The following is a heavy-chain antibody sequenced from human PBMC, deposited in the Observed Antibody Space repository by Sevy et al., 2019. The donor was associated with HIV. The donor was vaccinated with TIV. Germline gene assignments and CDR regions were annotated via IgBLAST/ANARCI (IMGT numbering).Heavy chain of an antibody. J-gene: IGHJ4*02. CDR3: ARDRRMQLSYYFDY. Sequence: GGSLRLSCAASGFTFSNYNMNWVRQAPGKGLEWVSYISSSSSTIYYEDSVKGRFTISRDNAKNSLYLQMNSLRDEDTAVYYCARDRRMQLSYYFDYWGQGTLVTVSS. CDR1: GFTFSNYN. D-gene: IGHD5-18*01. V-gene: IGHV3-48*02. CDR2: ISSSSSTI.